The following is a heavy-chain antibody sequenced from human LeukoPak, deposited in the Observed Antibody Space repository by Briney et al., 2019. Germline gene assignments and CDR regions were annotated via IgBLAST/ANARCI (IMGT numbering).Heavy chain of an antibody. CDR3: AHRVFGSGTFGENWFDP. CDR2: ISWHDDK. J-gene: IGHJ5*02. D-gene: IGHD3-10*01. Sequence: SGPTLVNPTQTLTLTCTFSGFSLSTSGVGVGWIRQPPGKALEWLALISWHDDKRYSPSLKSRLTITKDTSKNQVVLTMTNMDPVDTGTYYCAHRVFGSGTFGENWFDPWGQGTLDIVSS. CDR1: GFSLSTSGVG. V-gene: IGHV2-5*01.